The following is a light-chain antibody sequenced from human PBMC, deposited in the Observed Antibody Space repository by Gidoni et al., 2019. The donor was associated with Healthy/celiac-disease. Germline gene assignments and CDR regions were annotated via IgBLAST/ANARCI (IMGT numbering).Light chain of an antibody. CDR3: RQSYSTSWT. CDR1: PSISRY. Sequence: IQMTQSPSPLSASVGDRVTITCRASPSISRYLNWYQQKPGKAPKLLIYATSNLQSGVPSRFSGSGSGTDFTLSIRSLQPEDFATYYCRQSYSTSWTFGQGTKVEIK. CDR2: ATS. V-gene: IGKV1-39*01. J-gene: IGKJ1*01.